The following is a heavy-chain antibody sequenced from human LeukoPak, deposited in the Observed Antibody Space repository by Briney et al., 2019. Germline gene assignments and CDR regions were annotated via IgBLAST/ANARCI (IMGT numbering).Heavy chain of an antibody. V-gene: IGHV3-33*01. Sequence: GGSLRLSCAASGFTFSSYGMHWVRQAPGKGLEWVAVIWYDGSNKYYADSVKGRFTISRDNSKNTLYLQMNSLRAEDTAVYYCARALKDSSGWYHVGLYFDYWGQGTLVTVSS. J-gene: IGHJ4*02. D-gene: IGHD6-19*01. CDR2: IWYDGSNK. CDR1: GFTFSSYG. CDR3: ARALKDSSGWYHVGLYFDY.